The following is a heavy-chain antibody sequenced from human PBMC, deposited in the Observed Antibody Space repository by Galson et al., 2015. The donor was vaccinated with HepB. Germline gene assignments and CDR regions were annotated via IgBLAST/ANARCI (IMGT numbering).Heavy chain of an antibody. CDR3: ARELGRYCSSTSCPLGGDYWYFHL. CDR2: ISAYNGNT. CDR1: GYTFTSYG. D-gene: IGHD2-2*01. J-gene: IGHJ2*01. Sequence: SVKVSCKASGYTFTSYGISWVRQAPGQGLEWMGWISAYNGNTNYAQKLQGRVTMTTDTSTSTAYMELRSLRSDDTAVYYCARELGRYCSSTSCPLGGDYWYFHLWVPCTLVAAS. V-gene: IGHV1-18*01.